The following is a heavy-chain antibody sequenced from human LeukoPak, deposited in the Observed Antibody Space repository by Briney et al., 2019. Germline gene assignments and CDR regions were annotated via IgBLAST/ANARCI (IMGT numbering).Heavy chain of an antibody. Sequence: GGSLRLSCAASGFTFSSDWMSWVRQAPGKGLEWVANIKQDGSEKYYVDSVKGRSTISRDNAKNSLYLQMNSLRAEDTAVYYCARVRRYCSSTSCYRGGYAFDIWGQGTMVTVSS. CDR1: GFTFSSDW. V-gene: IGHV3-7*01. D-gene: IGHD2-2*01. CDR3: ARVRRYCSSTSCYRGGYAFDI. CDR2: IKQDGSEK. J-gene: IGHJ3*02.